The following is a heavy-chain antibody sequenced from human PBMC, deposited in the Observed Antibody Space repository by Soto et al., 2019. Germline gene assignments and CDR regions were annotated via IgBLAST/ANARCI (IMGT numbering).Heavy chain of an antibody. V-gene: IGHV1-18*04. D-gene: IGHD3-16*01. CDR2: INVYNGNT. CDR1: GYTFTSYS. CDR3: ARDLGRLGSVGGMDV. J-gene: IGHJ6*02. Sequence: AASVKVSCKAPGYTFTSYSIGWVRQAPGQGLEWMGWINVYNGNTKYAQKLQGRVTLTTDTSTSTAYMDLRSLRSDDTAVYYCARDLGRLGSVGGMDVWGQGTTVTVSS.